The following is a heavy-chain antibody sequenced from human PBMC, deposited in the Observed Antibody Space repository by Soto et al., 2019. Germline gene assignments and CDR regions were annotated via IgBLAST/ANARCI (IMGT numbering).Heavy chain of an antibody. D-gene: IGHD3-10*01. V-gene: IGHV3-23*01. Sequence: LRLSCAASGCTFSNYAMSWVRQAPGKGLEWVSSISGSGDSTYYADSVKGRFTISRDNSKNTLYLQMNSLGVEDTAVYYCVKDSRDNMVRGVTIPPGYWGQGTLVTVSS. CDR1: GCTFSNYA. CDR2: ISGSGDST. J-gene: IGHJ4*02. CDR3: VKDSRDNMVRGVTIPPGY.